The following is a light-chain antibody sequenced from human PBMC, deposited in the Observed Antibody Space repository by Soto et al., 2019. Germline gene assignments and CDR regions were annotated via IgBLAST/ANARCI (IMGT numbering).Light chain of an antibody. CDR2: EVS. J-gene: IGLJ2*01. Sequence: QSALTQPASVSGSPGQSITISCTGSSSDVGGYHYVSWYQQYPGEAPKLVISEVSNRPSGVSNRFSGSKSGTSASLAISGLRSEDEADYYCAVWDNSLNGVAFGGGTQLTVL. V-gene: IGLV2-14*01. CDR1: SSDVGGYHY. CDR3: AVWDNSLNGVA.